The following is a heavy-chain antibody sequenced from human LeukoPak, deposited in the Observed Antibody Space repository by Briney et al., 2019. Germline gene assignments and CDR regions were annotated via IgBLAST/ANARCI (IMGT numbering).Heavy chain of an antibody. Sequence: PSETLSLTCAVYGGSFSGYYWSWIRQPPGKGLEWIGEINHSGSTYYNPSLKSRVTISVDTSKNQFSLKLSSVTAADTAVYYCARHVSKFYYGSGSYCNVRGWFDPWGQGTLVTVSS. V-gene: IGHV4-34*01. J-gene: IGHJ5*02. CDR1: GGSFSGYY. D-gene: IGHD3-10*01. CDR3: ARHVSKFYYGSGSYCNVRGWFDP. CDR2: INHSGST.